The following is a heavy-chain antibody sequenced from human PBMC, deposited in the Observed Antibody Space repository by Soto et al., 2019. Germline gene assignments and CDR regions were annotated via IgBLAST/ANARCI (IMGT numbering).Heavy chain of an antibody. CDR1: GGSISGYY. V-gene: IGHV4-34*01. D-gene: IGHD1-26*01. J-gene: IGHJ6*04. Sequence: SETLSLTCAVYGGSISGYYWSWIRQPPGKGLEWIGEINHSGSTNYNPSLKSRVTISVDTSKNQFSLKLSSVTAADTAVYYCARGGGRLIGSYYYYYGMDVWGKGTTVTVSS. CDR2: INHSGST. CDR3: ARGGGRLIGSYYYYYGMDV.